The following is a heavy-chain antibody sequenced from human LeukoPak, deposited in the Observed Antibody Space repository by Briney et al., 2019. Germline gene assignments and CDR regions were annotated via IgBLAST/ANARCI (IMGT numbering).Heavy chain of an antibody. V-gene: IGHV3-30*02. Sequence: GGSLRLSCETSGFTFNNYAMHWVRRAPGKGLEWVAYTRYDGSNKYYADSVKGRFTISRDNSENTLYLQMNSLRAEDTAVYYCARDRPHIVVVTAISREFDYWGQGTLVTVSS. J-gene: IGHJ4*02. CDR3: ARDRPHIVVVTAISREFDY. CDR2: TRYDGSNK. D-gene: IGHD2-21*02. CDR1: GFTFNNYA.